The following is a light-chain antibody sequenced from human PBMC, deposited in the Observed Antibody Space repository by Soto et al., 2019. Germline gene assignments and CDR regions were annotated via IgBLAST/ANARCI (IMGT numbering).Light chain of an antibody. CDR3: ETWGSNTWV. J-gene: IGLJ3*02. V-gene: IGLV4-60*02. CDR2: LEGSGSY. CDR1: SGHSIYI. Sequence: QSVLTQSSSASASLGSSVKLTCTLSSGHSIYIIAWYQQQPGKAPRYLMKLEGSGSYNKGSEVPDRFSGSSSGADRYLTISILQFEDEADYYCETWGSNTWVFGGGTKLTVL.